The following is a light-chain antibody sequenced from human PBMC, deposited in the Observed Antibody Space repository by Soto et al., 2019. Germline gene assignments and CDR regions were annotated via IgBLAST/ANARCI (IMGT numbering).Light chain of an antibody. CDR3: QQSYSTLWT. V-gene: IGKV1-39*01. J-gene: IGKJ1*01. CDR1: QSISSY. Sequence: DIQMTQSPSSLSASVGDRVTITCRASQSISSYLNWYQQKPGKAPKLLIYAASSLQSGVPSRFSGSGAGTDVTLTISSLQPGDFATYYCQQSYSTLWTFGQGTKVEIK. CDR2: AAS.